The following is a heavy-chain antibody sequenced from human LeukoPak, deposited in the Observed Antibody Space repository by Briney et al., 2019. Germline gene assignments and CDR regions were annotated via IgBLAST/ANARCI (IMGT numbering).Heavy chain of an antibody. CDR3: AKDHLPGIVVADRGY. CDR1: GFTSNRYG. J-gene: IGHJ4*02. D-gene: IGHD6-19*01. Sequence: GGSLRLSCAASGFTSNRYGMSWVRQAPGKGLEWVSAISGSGGTSYCADSVEGRFTISRDNSKNTLYLQINSLRAEDTAVYYCAKDHLPGIVVADRGYWGQGTLVTVSS. V-gene: IGHV3-23*01. CDR2: ISGSGGTS.